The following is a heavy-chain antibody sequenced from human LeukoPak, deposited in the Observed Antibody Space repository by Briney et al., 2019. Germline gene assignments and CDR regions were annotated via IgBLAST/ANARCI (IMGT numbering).Heavy chain of an antibody. CDR3: ARHPLTPGGDYYPRNWLDP. Sequence: SETLSLTCSVSGGSISITTYYWGWIRQPPGKGLEWIGSIHYSGTTSYTPSLKSRVTISVDTSKNKFSLKVMSVTAADTAVYYRARHPLTPGGDYYPRNWLDPWGRGTLVTVPS. J-gene: IGHJ5*02. CDR2: IHYSGTT. CDR1: GGSISITTYY. V-gene: IGHV4-39*01. D-gene: IGHD2-21*01.